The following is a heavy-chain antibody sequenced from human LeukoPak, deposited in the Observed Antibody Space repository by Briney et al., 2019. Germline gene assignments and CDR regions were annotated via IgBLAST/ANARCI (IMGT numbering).Heavy chain of an antibody. V-gene: IGHV3-23*01. CDR1: GFTFSSYA. Sequence: GGPLRLSCAASGFTFSSYAFSWVRQAPGKGLEWVSRISSGEVSTYYADSVKGRFTISRDNSKNTLHLQMMSLRAEDTAVYYCAKHGDYVRDFDYWGQGTLVTVFS. J-gene: IGHJ4*02. D-gene: IGHD4-17*01. CDR2: ISSGEVST. CDR3: AKHGDYVRDFDY.